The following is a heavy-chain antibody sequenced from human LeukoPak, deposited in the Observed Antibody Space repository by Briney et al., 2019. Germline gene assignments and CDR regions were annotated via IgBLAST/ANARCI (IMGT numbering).Heavy chain of an antibody. CDR1: GFTFSSYG. Sequence: PGRSLRLSCAASGFTFSSYGMHWVRQAPGKGLEWVAVIWYDGSNKYYADSVKGRFTISRDNSKNTLYLQMSSLRAEDTAVYYCARDRGYRSSSWYYFDYWGQGTLVTVSS. V-gene: IGHV3-33*01. J-gene: IGHJ4*02. CDR2: IWYDGSNK. CDR3: ARDRGYRSSSWYYFDY. D-gene: IGHD6-13*01.